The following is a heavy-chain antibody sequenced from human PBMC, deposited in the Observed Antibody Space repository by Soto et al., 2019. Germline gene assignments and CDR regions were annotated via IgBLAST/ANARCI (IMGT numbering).Heavy chain of an antibody. CDR3: ARSLYDFWSGYYKPTGRIHYYYGMDV. CDR2: IIPIFGTA. J-gene: IGHJ6*02. CDR1: GGTFSSYA. Sequence: QVQLVQSGAEVKKPGSSVKVSCKASGGTFSSYAISWVRQAPGQGLEWMGGIIPIFGTANYAQKFQGRVTITADKSTSTAYMELSSLRSEDTAVYYCARSLYDFWSGYYKPTGRIHYYYGMDVWGQGTTVTVSS. D-gene: IGHD3-3*01. V-gene: IGHV1-69*06.